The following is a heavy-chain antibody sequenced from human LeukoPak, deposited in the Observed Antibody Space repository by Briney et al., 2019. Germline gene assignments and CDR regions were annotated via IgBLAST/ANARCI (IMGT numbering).Heavy chain of an antibody. J-gene: IGHJ3*02. CDR3: ARMVYGDYWRNDAFDI. CDR1: GGSINSGDYY. CDR2: IYYSGST. Sequence: SETLSLTCTVSGGSINSGDYYWNWIRQPPGKGLEWIGYIYYSGSTNYNPSLKSRVTMSVDTSKNQFSLKLSSVTAADTAVYYCARMVYGDYWRNDAFDIWGQGTMVTVSS. D-gene: IGHD4-17*01. V-gene: IGHV4-61*08.